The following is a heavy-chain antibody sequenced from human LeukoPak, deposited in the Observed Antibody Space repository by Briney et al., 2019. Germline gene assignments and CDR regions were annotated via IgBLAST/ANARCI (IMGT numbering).Heavy chain of an antibody. CDR2: VSGGGSNS. CDR3: ARGIAAADIDY. Sequence: GGSLRLSCAASGLTFSNYAMTWVRQAPGKGLEWVSTVSGGGSNSYYADSVKGRFTISRDNAKNTLYLQMNSLRAEDTAVYYSARGIAAADIDYWGQGTLVTVSS. D-gene: IGHD6-13*01. V-gene: IGHV3-23*01. J-gene: IGHJ4*02. CDR1: GLTFSNYA.